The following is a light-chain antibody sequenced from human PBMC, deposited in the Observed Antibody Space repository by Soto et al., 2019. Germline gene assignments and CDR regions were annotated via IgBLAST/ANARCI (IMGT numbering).Light chain of an antibody. V-gene: IGLV2-18*02. CDR1: SSDVGSYNS. CDR2: DVS. J-gene: IGLJ2*01. Sequence: QSALTQPPSVSGSPGQSVTISCTGTSSDVGSYNSVSWYQQPPGTAPKLMIYDVSNRPSGVPDRFSGSKSGNMASLTISGLQAEDEADYYCSSYTHSTTLVFGGGTKLTVL. CDR3: SSYTHSTTLV.